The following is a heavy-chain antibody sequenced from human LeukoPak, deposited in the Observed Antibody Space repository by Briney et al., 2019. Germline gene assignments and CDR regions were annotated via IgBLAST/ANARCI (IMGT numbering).Heavy chain of an antibody. V-gene: IGHV3-11*01. CDR1: GFTFRDYY. D-gene: IGHD2-2*02. CDR2: ISSSGGNI. J-gene: IGHJ3*02. Sequence: GGSLRLFCAASGFTFRDYYMSWIRRAPGKGLEGGSYISSSGGNIYHADTVKGRFTITKDNARNSLYLQMNSLRADDTAVYYCAGEARGYMAFQIWGQGTMVTVSS. CDR3: AGEARGYMAFQI.